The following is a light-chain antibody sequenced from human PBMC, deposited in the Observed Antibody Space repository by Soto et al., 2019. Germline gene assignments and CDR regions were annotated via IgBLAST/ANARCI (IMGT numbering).Light chain of an antibody. CDR1: ESLLHSNGYNY. Sequence: DIVMTQSPLSLPVTPGEPASISCSSSESLLHSNGYNYLDWYLQKPGQSPQLLIYLGSNRSSGVPDRFSGSGSGTDFTLKISRVEAEDVGVYYCMQALQTPLTFGQGTRLEI. J-gene: IGKJ5*01. CDR2: LGS. V-gene: IGKV2-28*01. CDR3: MQALQTPLT.